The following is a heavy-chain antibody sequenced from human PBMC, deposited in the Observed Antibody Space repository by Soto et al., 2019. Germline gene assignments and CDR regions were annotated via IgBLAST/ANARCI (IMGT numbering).Heavy chain of an antibody. D-gene: IGHD6-6*01. CDR1: GFTFSDYY. V-gene: IGHV3-11*06. CDR2: ISSSSSYT. Sequence: PGGSLRLSCAASGFTFSDYYMSWIRQAPGKGLEWVSYISSSSSYTNYADSVKGRFTISRDNAKNSLYLQMNSLRAEDTAVYYCARDGIDSSSSFDYWGQGTLVTVSS. J-gene: IGHJ4*02. CDR3: ARDGIDSSSSFDY.